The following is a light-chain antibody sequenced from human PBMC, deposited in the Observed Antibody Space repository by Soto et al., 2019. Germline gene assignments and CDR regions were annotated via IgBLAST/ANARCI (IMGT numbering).Light chain of an antibody. J-gene: IGLJ3*02. CDR2: EVT. V-gene: IGLV2-8*01. Sequence: QSVLTQPPSASGSPGQSVIISCTGTSSDVGACNYVSWYQQHPGKAPKLLLYEVTKRPSGVPDRFSGSKSGNTASLTVSGLQAEDEADYYCSSCAVSNNLLFGGGTKLTVL. CDR3: SSCAVSNNLL. CDR1: SSDVGACNY.